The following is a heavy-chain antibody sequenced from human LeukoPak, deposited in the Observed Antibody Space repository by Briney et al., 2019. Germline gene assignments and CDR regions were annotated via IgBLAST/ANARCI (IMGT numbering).Heavy chain of an antibody. J-gene: IGHJ4*02. CDR2: IYYSGST. CDR1: GDSISSYY. V-gene: IGHV4-59*01. D-gene: IGHD5-24*01. CDR3: ARSRDGYNQNTPLFY. Sequence: PSETLSLTCNVSGDSISSYYWSWIRQPPGKGLEWIGHIYYSGSTNYNPSLKSRVTISVDTSKNQFSLKMRSVTAADTAVYYCARSRDGYNQNTPLFYWGQGTLVTVSS.